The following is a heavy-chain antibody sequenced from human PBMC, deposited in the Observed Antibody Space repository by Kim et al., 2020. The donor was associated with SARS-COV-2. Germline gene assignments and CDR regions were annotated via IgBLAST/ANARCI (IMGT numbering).Heavy chain of an antibody. J-gene: IGHJ4*02. Sequence: ADSVRGRFIISRDHPKNTRYLKMNSLRGEDTAVYYCTTSGVRGANLIDSWGQGTLVTVSS. CDR3: TTSGVRGANLIDS. V-gene: IGHV3-23*01. D-gene: IGHD3-10*01.